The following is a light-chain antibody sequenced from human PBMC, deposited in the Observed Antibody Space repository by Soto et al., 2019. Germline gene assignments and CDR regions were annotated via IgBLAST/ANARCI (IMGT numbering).Light chain of an antibody. CDR1: SSNIGSNT. Sequence: QPVLTQPPSASGTPGQRVIISCSGSSSNIGSNTVNWYQQLPGAAPKLLIQSNDQRPSGVPDRFSGSQSGTSASLAISGLQSEDEADYYCAVWDESLNGYVFGTGTKLTVL. CDR2: SND. CDR3: AVWDESLNGYV. J-gene: IGLJ1*01. V-gene: IGLV1-44*01.